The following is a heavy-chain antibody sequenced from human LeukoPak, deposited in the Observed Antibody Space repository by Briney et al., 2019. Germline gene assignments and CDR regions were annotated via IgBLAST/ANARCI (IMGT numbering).Heavy chain of an antibody. V-gene: IGHV3-30*02. CDR3: ARGTRGYFDY. CDR1: GFTFSSYG. D-gene: IGHD3-10*01. Sequence: GGSLRLSCAASGFTFSSYGMHWVRQAPGKGLEWVAFIRYDGSNKYYADSVKGRFTISRDNSKNTLYLHMNRLRAEDTAVYYCARGTRGYFDYWGQGTLVTVSS. CDR2: IRYDGSNK. J-gene: IGHJ4*02.